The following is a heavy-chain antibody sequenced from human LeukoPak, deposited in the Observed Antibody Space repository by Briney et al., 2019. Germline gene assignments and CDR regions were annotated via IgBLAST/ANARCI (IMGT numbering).Heavy chain of an antibody. CDR3: ARERGSGNYYKGGFDV. CDR2: IYTGGST. V-gene: IGHV3-53*01. CDR1: GFTVSSNY. D-gene: IGHD3-10*01. Sequence: GGSLRLSCAASGFTVSSNYISWVRQAPGKGLEWVSLIYTGGSTYYADSVKGRFTISRDNSKNTLYLQMNSLRVADTAVYYCARERGSGNYYKGGFDVWGQGTMVTVSS. J-gene: IGHJ3*01.